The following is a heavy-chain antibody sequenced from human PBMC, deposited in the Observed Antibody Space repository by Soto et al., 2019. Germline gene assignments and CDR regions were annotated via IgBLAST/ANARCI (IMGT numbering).Heavy chain of an antibody. CDR1: DGSFSDFY. CDR2: INHSGAT. Sequence: QVHLQQWGAGLLKPSETLSLTCAVYDGSFSDFYWSWIRQPLGKGLEWLGAINHSGATNYNPSLKSRVTISVDTSKNQFSLKVNSVTAADTAVFYCARGRPGVRGIRFDSWGQGTLVTVSS. D-gene: IGHD3-10*01. V-gene: IGHV4-34*01. CDR3: ARGRPGVRGIRFDS. J-gene: IGHJ4*02.